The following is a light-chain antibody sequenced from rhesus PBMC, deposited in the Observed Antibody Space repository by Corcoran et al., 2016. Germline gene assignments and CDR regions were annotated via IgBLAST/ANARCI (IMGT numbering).Light chain of an antibody. V-gene: IGKV1-22*01. J-gene: IGKJ2*01. Sequence: DIQMTQSPSSLSASVGDTVTITCRASQGISSWLSWYQQKPGKAPTPLIYKASSLQSGVPSRFSGSGSGTDFTLTISSLQSEDFATYYCQQYSSRPYSFGQGTKVEIK. CDR2: KAS. CDR1: QGISSW. CDR3: QQYSSRPYS.